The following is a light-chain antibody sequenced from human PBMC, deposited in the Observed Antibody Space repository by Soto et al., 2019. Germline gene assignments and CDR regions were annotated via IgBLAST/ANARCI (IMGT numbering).Light chain of an antibody. Sequence: EIVLTQSPGTLSLSPGERATLSCRASQSISSVYLAWYQQKPCQAPRLLICGASSRATGIPDRFSGSGSETDFTLTISRLETEDFAVYYCQRYGTSLTWTFGHGTKVDIK. J-gene: IGKJ1*01. CDR2: GAS. CDR1: QSISSVY. V-gene: IGKV3-20*01. CDR3: QRYGTSLTWT.